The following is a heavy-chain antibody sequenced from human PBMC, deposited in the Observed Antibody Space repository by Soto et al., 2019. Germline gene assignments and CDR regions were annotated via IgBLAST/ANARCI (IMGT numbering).Heavy chain of an antibody. CDR2: INPSGGST. Sequence: QVQLVQSGAEVKKPGASVKVSCKASGYTFTSYYMHWVRQAPGQGLEWMGIINPSGGSTSYAQKFQGRGTMTRDTSTSTVYMELSSLRSEDTAVYYCARDRGGYCSSTSCPWGNWFDPWGQGTLVTVSS. CDR3: ARDRGGYCSSTSCPWGNWFDP. J-gene: IGHJ5*02. CDR1: GYTFTSYY. V-gene: IGHV1-46*01. D-gene: IGHD2-2*01.